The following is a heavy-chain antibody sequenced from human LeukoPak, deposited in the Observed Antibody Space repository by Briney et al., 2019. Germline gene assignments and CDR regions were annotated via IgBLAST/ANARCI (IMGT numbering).Heavy chain of an antibody. CDR1: GGSISSSSYY. Sequence: SETLSLTCTVSGGSISSSSYYWGWIRQPPGKGLEWIGSIYYSGSTYYNPSLKSRVTISVDTSKNQFSLKLSSVTAADTAVYYCARDRDDSSPGDYFDYWGQGTLVTVSS. CDR3: ARDRDDSSPGDYFDY. V-gene: IGHV4-39*02. J-gene: IGHJ4*02. D-gene: IGHD3-22*01. CDR2: IYYSGST.